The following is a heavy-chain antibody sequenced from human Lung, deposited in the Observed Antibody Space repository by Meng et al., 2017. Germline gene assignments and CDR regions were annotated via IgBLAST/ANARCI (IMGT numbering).Heavy chain of an antibody. J-gene: IGHJ4*02. CDR3: ARGGVTTDD. Sequence: LGLRRGVVQPGGSLGLSCAASGVTFSSYGMHWVRQAPGKGLVWVSRITGDGSSTIYADSVQGRFTMSRDNAKNTLSLQMNSLRAEDTAVYYCARGGVTTDDWGQGTLVIVSS. V-gene: IGHV3-74*01. CDR1: GVTFSSYG. D-gene: IGHD4-17*01. CDR2: ITGDGSST.